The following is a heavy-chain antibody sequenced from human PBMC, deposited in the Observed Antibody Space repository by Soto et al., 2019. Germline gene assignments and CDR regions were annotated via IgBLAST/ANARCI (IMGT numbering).Heavy chain of an antibody. J-gene: IGHJ4*02. CDR2: IIPIFGTA. Sequence: QVQLVQSGAEVKKPGSSVKVSCKASGGTFSSYAISWVRQAPGQGLEWMGGIIPIFGTANYAQKFQGRVTITADESTSTAYMELCSLRSEDTAVYYCASLGIDSSSWCFDYWGQGTLVTVSS. CDR3: ASLGIDSSSWCFDY. CDR1: GGTFSSYA. V-gene: IGHV1-69*01. D-gene: IGHD6-13*01.